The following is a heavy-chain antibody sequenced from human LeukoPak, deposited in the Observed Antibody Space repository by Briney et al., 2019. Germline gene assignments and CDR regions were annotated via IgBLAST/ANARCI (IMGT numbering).Heavy chain of an antibody. V-gene: IGHV1-2*02. CDR2: INPNSGGT. Sequence: GASVKVSCKASGYTFTGYYMHWVRQAPGQGLECMGWINPNSGGTNYAQKFQGRVTMTRDTSISTAYMELSRLRSDDTAVYYCARAQTLILDYYGSGSYLPDYWGQGTLVTVSS. J-gene: IGHJ4*02. CDR3: ARAQTLILDYYGSGSYLPDY. CDR1: GYTFTGYY. D-gene: IGHD3-10*01.